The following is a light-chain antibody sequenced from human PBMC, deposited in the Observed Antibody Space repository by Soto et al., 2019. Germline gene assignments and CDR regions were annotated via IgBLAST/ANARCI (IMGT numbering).Light chain of an antibody. CDR2: GAS. Sequence: EIVLTQSPGTLSLSPEERATPSCRASQSVSNSYLAWYQQKPGQAPRLLIYGASSRATGIPDRFSGSGSGTDFTLTISRLEPEDFAVYYCQQYGSPGTFGQGTKVEIK. CDR1: QSVSNSY. CDR3: QQYGSPGT. J-gene: IGKJ1*01. V-gene: IGKV3-20*01.